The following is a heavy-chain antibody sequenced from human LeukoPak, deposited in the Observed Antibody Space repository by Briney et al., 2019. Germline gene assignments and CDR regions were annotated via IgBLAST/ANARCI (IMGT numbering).Heavy chain of an antibody. CDR1: GGTFSSYA. Sequence: SVKVSCKASGGTFSSYAISWVRQAPGQGLGWMGRIIPIFGTANYAQKFQGRVTITADKSTSTAYMELSSLRSEDTAVYYCARDAPLAYCGGDCYEAFDIWGQGTMVTVSS. V-gene: IGHV1-69*06. J-gene: IGHJ3*02. D-gene: IGHD2-21*02. CDR3: ARDAPLAYCGGDCYEAFDI. CDR2: IIPIFGTA.